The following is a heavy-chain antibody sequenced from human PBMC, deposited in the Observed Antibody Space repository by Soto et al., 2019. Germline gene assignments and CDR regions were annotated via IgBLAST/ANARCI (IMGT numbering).Heavy chain of an antibody. D-gene: IGHD1-26*01. CDR2: IYHSGNT. V-gene: IGHV4-4*02. J-gene: IGHJ5*02. CDR1: GGSISSSNW. CDR3: ATLPPRVVASLLPIPT. Sequence: VQLRQSGPGLVKPSGTLSLTCAVSGGSISSSNWWTWVRQAPGKGLEWIGEIYHSGNTYYNPSLKGRVTITVXXXNXKFPLKLNSVTAADTAVYYCATLPPRVVASLLPIPTWGQGTLVTVSS.